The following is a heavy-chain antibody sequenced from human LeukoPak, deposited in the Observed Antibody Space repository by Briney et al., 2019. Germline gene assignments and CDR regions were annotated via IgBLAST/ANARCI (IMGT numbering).Heavy chain of an antibody. V-gene: IGHV3-23*01. D-gene: IGHD6-6*01. CDR3: ATSIAARPDDY. CDR1: GFTFTSYA. Sequence: GGSLRLSCAASGFTFTSYAMSWVRQAPGKGLEWVSAISGSGGSTYYADSVKGRFTISRDNSKNTLYLQMNSLRAEDTDVYYCATSIAARPDDYWGQGTLVTVSS. J-gene: IGHJ4*02. CDR2: ISGSGGST.